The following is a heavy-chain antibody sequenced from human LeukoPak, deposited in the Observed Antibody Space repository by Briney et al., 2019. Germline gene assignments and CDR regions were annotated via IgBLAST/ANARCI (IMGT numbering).Heavy chain of an antibody. CDR1: GFTFSSYA. Sequence: PGGSLRLSCAASGFTFSSYAMSWVRQAPGKGLEWVSATSGSGGSTYYADSVKGRFTISRDNSKNTLYLQMNSLRAEDTAVYYCAKSLLLWFGEFDYFDYWGQGTLVTVSS. CDR3: AKSLLLWFGEFDYFDY. D-gene: IGHD3-10*01. CDR2: TSGSGGST. V-gene: IGHV3-23*01. J-gene: IGHJ4*02.